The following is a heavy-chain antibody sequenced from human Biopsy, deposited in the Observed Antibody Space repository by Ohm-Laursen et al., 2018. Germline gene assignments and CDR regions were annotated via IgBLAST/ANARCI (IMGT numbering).Heavy chain of an antibody. D-gene: IGHD1-26*01. CDR2: VYYSGST. V-gene: IGHV4-59*08. CDR3: ARVEAGTYDALDI. CDR1: VGSFSGYY. Sequence: TLSLTCAVYVGSFSGYYWSWIRQPPGKGLEWIGDVYYSGSTNRNPSLKSRVTILVDTSKNHFSLKLNSVTAADTAVYYCARVEAGTYDALDIWGQGALVAVSA. J-gene: IGHJ3*02.